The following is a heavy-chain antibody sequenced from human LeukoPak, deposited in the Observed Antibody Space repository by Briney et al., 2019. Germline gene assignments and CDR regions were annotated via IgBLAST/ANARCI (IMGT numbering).Heavy chain of an antibody. V-gene: IGHV3-33*06. CDR1: GFTFSSYG. CDR2: IWYDGSNK. Sequence: GGSLRLSCAASGFTFSSYGMHWVRQAPGKGLEWVAVIWYDGSNKYYADSVKGRFTISRDNSKNTLYLQMNSLRAEDTAVYYCAKETYGMDVWGQGTTVTVSS. CDR3: AKETYGMDV. J-gene: IGHJ6*02.